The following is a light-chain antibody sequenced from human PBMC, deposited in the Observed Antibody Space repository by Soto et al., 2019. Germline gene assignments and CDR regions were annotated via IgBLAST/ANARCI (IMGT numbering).Light chain of an antibody. V-gene: IGKV3-15*01. Sequence: EIVMTQSPATLSVSPGERATLSCRASQSVGYRLAWYQQKPGQAPRLLIYDASTRATGFPARFSGSRSGTEFTLTISSLQSEDFAVYYCQQYNNWPPFTFGPGTKVDIK. CDR3: QQYNNWPPFT. CDR2: DAS. J-gene: IGKJ3*01. CDR1: QSVGYR.